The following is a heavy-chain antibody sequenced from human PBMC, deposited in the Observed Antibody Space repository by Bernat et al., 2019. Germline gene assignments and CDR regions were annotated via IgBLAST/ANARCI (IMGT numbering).Heavy chain of an antibody. CDR2: IWYDGSNK. D-gene: IGHD2-15*01. CDR3: ARDSGGWQSSAYYFDY. CDR1: GFTFSSYG. Sequence: QVQLVESGGGVVQPGRSLRLSCAASGFTFSSYGMHWVRKAPGKGLEWVVVIWYDGSNKYYADSVKGRFTISRDNSKNTLYLQMNSLRAEDTAVYYCARDSGGWQSSAYYFDYWGQGTLVTVSS. V-gene: IGHV3-33*01. J-gene: IGHJ4*02.